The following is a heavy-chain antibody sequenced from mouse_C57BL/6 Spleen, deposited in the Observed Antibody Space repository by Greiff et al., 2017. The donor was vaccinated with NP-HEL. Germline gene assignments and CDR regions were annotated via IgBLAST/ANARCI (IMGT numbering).Heavy chain of an antibody. J-gene: IGHJ3*01. D-gene: IGHD4-1*01. CDR3: TSSNWGWFAY. V-gene: IGHV6-6*01. CDR2: LSNKANNHAT. CDR1: GFTFSDAW. Sequence: EVKLVESGGGLVQPGGSMKLSCAASGFTFSDAWMDWVRQSPEKGLEWVAELSNKANNHATYYAESVKGRFTISRDDSKSSVYLKMNSLRAEDTGIYYCTSSNWGWFAYWGQGTLVTVSA.